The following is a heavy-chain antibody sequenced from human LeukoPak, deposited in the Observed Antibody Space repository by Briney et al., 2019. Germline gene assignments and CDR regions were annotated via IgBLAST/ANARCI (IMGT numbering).Heavy chain of an antibody. Sequence: SEPLSLTCAVYGESFSGYYWSWIRQPPGKGLEWIGEINHSGGSNYNPSLKSRVTISVDTSKNQFSLKLRSVTAADTAVYYCARDSGGWSLDYWGQGTLATVSS. CDR3: ARDSGGWSLDY. J-gene: IGHJ4*02. CDR2: INHSGGS. V-gene: IGHV4-34*01. CDR1: GESFSGYY. D-gene: IGHD6-19*01.